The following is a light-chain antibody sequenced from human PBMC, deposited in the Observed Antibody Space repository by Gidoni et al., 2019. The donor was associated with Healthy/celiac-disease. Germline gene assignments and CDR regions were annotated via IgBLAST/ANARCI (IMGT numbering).Light chain of an antibody. CDR3: QQSYSTLLVT. V-gene: IGKV1-39*01. CDR1: QSISSY. Sequence: IQMTQSPSSLSASVGDRVTITCRASQSISSYLNWYQQKPGNAPKLLIYAASSLQSVVPSRFSGSGSGTDFTLTISSLQHEEFATDYCQQSYSTLLVTFGQGTKVEIK. CDR2: AAS. J-gene: IGKJ1*01.